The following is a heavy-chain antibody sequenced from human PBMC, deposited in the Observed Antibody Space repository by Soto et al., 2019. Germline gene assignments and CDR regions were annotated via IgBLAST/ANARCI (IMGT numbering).Heavy chain of an antibody. V-gene: IGHV1-8*01. CDR1: GYTFTSYD. CDR2: MNPNSGNT. Sequence: GASVKVSCKASGYTFTSYDINWVRQATGQGLEWMGWMNPNSGNTGYAQKFQGRVTMTRNTSISTAYMELSSLRSEDTAVYYCARGIVVVVAATRQFRFDPWGQGTLVTVSS. CDR3: ARGIVVVVAATRQFRFDP. J-gene: IGHJ5*02. D-gene: IGHD2-15*01.